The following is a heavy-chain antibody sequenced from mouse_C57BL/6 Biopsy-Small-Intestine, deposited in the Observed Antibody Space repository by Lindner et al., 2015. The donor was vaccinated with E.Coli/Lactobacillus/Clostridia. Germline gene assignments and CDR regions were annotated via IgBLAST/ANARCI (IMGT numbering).Heavy chain of an antibody. CDR1: GYTFTSYV. CDR2: INPYNYVT. V-gene: IGHV1-14*01. CDR3: TRGRGGDSAWFAY. J-gene: IGHJ3*01. Sequence: VQLQESGPELVKPGASVKMSCKASGYTFTSYVIHWVKPKPGQGLEWIGYINPYNYVTKYNEKFKGKATLTSDKSSSTAYMEFSSLISEDSAVYYCTRGRGGDSAWFAYWGQGTLVTVSA. D-gene: IGHD2-13*01.